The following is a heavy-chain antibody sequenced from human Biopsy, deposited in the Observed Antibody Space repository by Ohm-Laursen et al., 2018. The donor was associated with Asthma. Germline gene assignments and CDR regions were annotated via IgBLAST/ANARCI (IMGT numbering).Heavy chain of an antibody. D-gene: IGHD6-19*01. V-gene: IGHV3-33*01. CDR1: GFTFSSYG. CDR2: IWYDGSNK. Sequence: SLRLSCSASGFTFSSYGMHWVRQAPGKGPEWVAVIWYDGSNKYYADSVKGRFTISRDNSKDTLYLQMNSLRAEDTAVYYCARDREYSSGWYQPLFDYWGQGTPVTV. CDR3: ARDREYSSGWYQPLFDY. J-gene: IGHJ4*02.